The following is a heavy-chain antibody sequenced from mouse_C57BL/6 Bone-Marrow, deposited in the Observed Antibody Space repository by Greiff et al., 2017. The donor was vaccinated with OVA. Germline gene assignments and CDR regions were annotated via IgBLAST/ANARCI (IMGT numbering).Heavy chain of an antibody. J-gene: IGHJ1*03. CDR1: GYTFTSYW. CDR2: IYPGSGST. Sequence: QVQLQQPGAELVKPGASVKMSCKASGYTFTSYWITWVKQRPGQGLEWIGDIYPGSGSTNYNEKFKSKATLTVDTSSSTAYMQLSSLTSEDSAVYDCSSGGYYYRHWYFDVWGTGTTVTVSS. D-gene: IGHD2-4*01. V-gene: IGHV1-55*01. CDR3: SSGGYYYRHWYFDV.